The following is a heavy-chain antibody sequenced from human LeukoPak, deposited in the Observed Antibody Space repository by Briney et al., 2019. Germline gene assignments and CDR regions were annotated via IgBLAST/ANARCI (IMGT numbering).Heavy chain of an antibody. CDR2: INPNSGGT. Sequence: ASVKVSCKASGYTFTGYYMHWVRQAPGQGLEWMGWINPNSGGTNYAQKFQGRVTMTRDTSISTAYMELSRLRSDDTAVYYCARRIRAAAGRGSGWFDPWGQGTLVTVSS. CDR1: GYTFTGYY. J-gene: IGHJ5*02. V-gene: IGHV1-2*02. CDR3: ARRIRAAAGRGSGWFDP. D-gene: IGHD6-13*01.